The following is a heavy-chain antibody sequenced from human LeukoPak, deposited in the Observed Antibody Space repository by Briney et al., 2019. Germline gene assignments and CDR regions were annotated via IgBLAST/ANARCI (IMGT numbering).Heavy chain of an antibody. V-gene: IGHV3-23*01. Sequence: GGSLRLSCAASGFTFSSYAMSWVRQAPGKGLEWVSAISGSGGSTYYADSVKGLFTISRNNSKNTLYLQMNRPKAEDKAVYYCAKGGTVTAFDYWGQGTLVTVSS. CDR1: GFTFSSYA. J-gene: IGHJ4*02. CDR2: ISGSGGST. D-gene: IGHD2-21*02. CDR3: AKGGTVTAFDY.